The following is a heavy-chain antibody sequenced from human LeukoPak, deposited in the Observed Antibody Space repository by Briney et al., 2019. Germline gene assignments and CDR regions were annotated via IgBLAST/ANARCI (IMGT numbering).Heavy chain of an antibody. CDR2: ISGSGGST. D-gene: IGHD3-9*01. J-gene: IGHJ4*02. CDR3: AGDILTGTWGSY. Sequence: PGGSLRLSYAASGFTFSSYAMSWVRQAPGKGLEWVSAISGSGGSTYYADSVKGRFTISRDNSKNTLYLQMNSLRAEDTAVYYCAGDILTGTWGSYWGQGTLVAVSS. V-gene: IGHV3-23*01. CDR1: GFTFSSYA.